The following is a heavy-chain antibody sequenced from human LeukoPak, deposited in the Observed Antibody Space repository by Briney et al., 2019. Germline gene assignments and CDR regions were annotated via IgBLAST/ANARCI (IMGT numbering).Heavy chain of an antibody. CDR1: GFTFSSYA. J-gene: IGHJ4*02. V-gene: IGHV3-23*01. D-gene: IGHD4-11*01. CDR3: AKNKGSTTVTTSFDY. CDR2: ISGSGGST. Sequence: GGSLRLSCAASGFTFSSYAMSWVRQAPGKGPEWVSAISGSGGSTYYADSVKGRFTISRDNSKNTLYLQMNSLRAEDTAVYYCAKNKGSTTVTTSFDYWGQGTLVTVSS.